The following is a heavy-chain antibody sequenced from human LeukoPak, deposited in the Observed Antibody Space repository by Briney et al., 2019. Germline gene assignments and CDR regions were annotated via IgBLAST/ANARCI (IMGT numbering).Heavy chain of an antibody. CDR2: IYYSGST. Sequence: SETLSLTCTVSGGSISSYYWSWIRQPPGKGLEWIGYIYYSGSTNYNPSLKSRVTISVDTSKNQFSLKLSSVTAADTAVYYCARLNGRSLYNWFDPWGQGTLVTVSS. CDR3: ARLNGRSLYNWFDP. J-gene: IGHJ5*02. V-gene: IGHV4-59*01. CDR1: GGSISSYY. D-gene: IGHD1-26*01.